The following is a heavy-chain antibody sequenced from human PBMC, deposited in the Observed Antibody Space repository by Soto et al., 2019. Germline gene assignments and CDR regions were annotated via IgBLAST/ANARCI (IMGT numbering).Heavy chain of an antibody. V-gene: IGHV4-31*03. CDR1: GGSISSGGYY. CDR2: IYYSGST. J-gene: IGHJ6*02. CDR3: ARDRLDEYYGMDV. D-gene: IGHD3-9*01. Sequence: SETLSLTCTVSGGSISSGGYYWSWIRQHPGKGLEWIGYIYYSGSTYYNPSLKSRVTISVDTSKNQFSLKLSSVTAADTAVYYCARDRLDEYYGMDVWGQGTTVTVSS.